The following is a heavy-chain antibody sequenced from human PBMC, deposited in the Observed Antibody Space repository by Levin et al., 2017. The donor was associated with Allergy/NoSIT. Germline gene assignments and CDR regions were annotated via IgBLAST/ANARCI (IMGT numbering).Heavy chain of an antibody. Sequence: GGSLRLSCAASGFTFSGYAMSWVRQAPGKGLNWVSFISASGDSTFYADSVKGRFTISRDNSKNTLYLQLNGLRAEDTAVYFCANHPGSYLLDYWGQGTLVTVSS. CDR2: ISASGDST. CDR3: ANHPGSYLLDY. CDR1: GFTFSGYA. D-gene: IGHD1-26*01. V-gene: IGHV3-23*01. J-gene: IGHJ4*02.